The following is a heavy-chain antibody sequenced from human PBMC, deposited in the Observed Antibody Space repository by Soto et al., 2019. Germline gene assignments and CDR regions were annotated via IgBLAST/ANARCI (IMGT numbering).Heavy chain of an antibody. D-gene: IGHD5-12*01. J-gene: IGHJ3*02. CDR1: GYSFPTYW. Sequence: PGESLKISCKGSGYSFPTYWLAWVRQTPGRGLEYMGIIYPSDSDSRYSPAFQGQVTISADKSINTAYLQWTSLKASDTAIYYCARSRVSTPRLEDPFDIWGQGTMVTVSS. CDR2: IYPSDSDS. CDR3: ARSRVSTPRLEDPFDI. V-gene: IGHV5-51*01.